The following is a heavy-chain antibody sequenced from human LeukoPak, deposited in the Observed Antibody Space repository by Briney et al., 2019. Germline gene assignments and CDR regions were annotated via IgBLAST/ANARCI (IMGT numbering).Heavy chain of an antibody. CDR2: INPNSGGT. D-gene: IGHD4-23*01. CDR3: ARTPYYGGNSPSDY. J-gene: IGHJ4*02. V-gene: IGHV1-2*02. CDR1: GYTFTGYY. Sequence: ASVKVSCKASGYTFTGYYMHWVRQAPGQGLEWMGWINPNSGGTNYAQKFQGRVTMTRDTSISTAYMELSRLRSDDTAVYYCARTPYYGGNSPSDYWGQGTLVTVSS.